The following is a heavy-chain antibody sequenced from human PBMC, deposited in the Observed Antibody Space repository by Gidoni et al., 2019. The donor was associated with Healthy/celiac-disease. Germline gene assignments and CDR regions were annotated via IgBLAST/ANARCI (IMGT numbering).Heavy chain of an antibody. CDR3: ASGSYVGFAY. CDR1: GFTFSSYA. Sequence: QVQLVESGGGVVQPGRSLRLSCAASGFTFSSYAMHWVRQAPGKGLEWVAVISYDGSNKYYADSVKGRFTISRDNSKNTLYLQMNSLRAEDTAVYYCASGSYVGFAYWGQGTLVTVSS. CDR2: ISYDGSNK. D-gene: IGHD1-26*01. V-gene: IGHV3-30-3*01. J-gene: IGHJ4*02.